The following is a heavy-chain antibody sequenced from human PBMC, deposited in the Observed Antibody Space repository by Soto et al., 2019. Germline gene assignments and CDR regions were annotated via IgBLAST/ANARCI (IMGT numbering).Heavy chain of an antibody. Sequence: GGSLRFSCAASGFTFSSYSMNWVRQAPGKGLEWVSSISSSSSYIYYADSVKGRFTISRDNAKNSLYLQMNSLRAEDTAVYYCASSYDSSGYIFDYWGQGTLVTVSS. CDR1: GFTFSSYS. D-gene: IGHD3-22*01. CDR3: ASSYDSSGYIFDY. J-gene: IGHJ4*02. CDR2: ISSSSSYI. V-gene: IGHV3-21*01.